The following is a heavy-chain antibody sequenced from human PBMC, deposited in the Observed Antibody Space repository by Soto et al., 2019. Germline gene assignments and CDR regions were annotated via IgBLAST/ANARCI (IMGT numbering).Heavy chain of an antibody. CDR2: IYTGGST. D-gene: IGHD2-15*01. CDR1: GGSVSSYY. V-gene: IGHV4-4*07. Sequence: SETLSLTCTVSGGSVSSYYWNWIRQPAGKGMEWIGRIYTGGSTNYNPSLKSRVTLSVDTSKNQFSLRLTSVTAADTAVYYCARASVGPPGGGSWTMPFDFWGHGTLVT. CDR3: ARASVGPPGGGSWTMPFDF. J-gene: IGHJ4*03.